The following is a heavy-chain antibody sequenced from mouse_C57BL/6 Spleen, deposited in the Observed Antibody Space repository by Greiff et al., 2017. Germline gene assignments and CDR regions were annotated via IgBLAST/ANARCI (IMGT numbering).Heavy chain of an antibody. CDR1: GFTFSSSA. CDR2: ISSGGDYI. D-gene: IGHD4-1*01. Sequence: EVKLEESGEGLVKPGGSLKLSCAASGFTFSSSAMSWVRQTPEKRLEWVAYISSGGDYIYYADTVKGRFTISRDNARNTLYLQMSSLKSEDTAMYYCTRDGDGPGTWFAYWGQGTLVTVSA. CDR3: TRDGDGPGTWFAY. V-gene: IGHV5-9-1*02. J-gene: IGHJ3*01.